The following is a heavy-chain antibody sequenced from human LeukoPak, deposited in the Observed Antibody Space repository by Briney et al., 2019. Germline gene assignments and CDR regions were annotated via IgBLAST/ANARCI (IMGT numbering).Heavy chain of an antibody. V-gene: IGHV3-30*04. CDR1: GFTFSSYA. CDR3: ATRGLAAAGKPFDY. Sequence: PGGSLRLSCAASGFTFSSYAMHWVRQAPGKGLEWVAVISYDGSNKYYADSVKGRFTISRDNSKNTLYLQMNSLRAEDTAVYYCATRGLAAAGKPFDYWGQGTLVTVSS. CDR2: ISYDGSNK. D-gene: IGHD6-13*01. J-gene: IGHJ4*02.